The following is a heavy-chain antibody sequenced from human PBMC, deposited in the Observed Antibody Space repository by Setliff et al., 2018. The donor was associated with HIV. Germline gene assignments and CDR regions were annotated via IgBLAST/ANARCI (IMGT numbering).Heavy chain of an antibody. V-gene: IGHV3-48*01. CDR1: GFTFSTYS. J-gene: IGHJ4*02. D-gene: IGHD1-26*01. CDR3: ARDFYGSLDY. Sequence: GGSLRLSCVGSGFTFSTYSMSWVRQVPGKGLEWIAYIYPSYSTVHYGDSVKGRFTISTDNAKNSVFLQMDSLRAEDTAVYFCARDFYGSLDYWGQGSLVTVSS. CDR2: IYPSYSTV.